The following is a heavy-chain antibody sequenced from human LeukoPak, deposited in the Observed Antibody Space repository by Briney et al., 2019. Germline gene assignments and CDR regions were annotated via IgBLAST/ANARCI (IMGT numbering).Heavy chain of an antibody. CDR1: GFTFSNYD. CDR2: ISYDGTNK. D-gene: IGHD3-3*01. V-gene: IGHV3-30*18. CDR3: AKENDFVY. J-gene: IGHJ4*02. Sequence: GRSLRLSCAASGFTFSNYDMHWVRQAPGKGLEWVAVISYDGTNKYYADSVKGRFTTSRDNSKSTLYLQMNSLRAEDTAVYYCAKENDFVYWGQGTLVTVSS.